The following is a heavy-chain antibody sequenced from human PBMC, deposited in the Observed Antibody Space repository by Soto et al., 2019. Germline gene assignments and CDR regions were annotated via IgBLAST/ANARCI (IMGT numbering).Heavy chain of an antibody. CDR1: GGTFSSYA. Sequence: QVQLVQSGAEVKKPGSSVKVSCKASGGTFSSYAISWVRQAPGQGLEWMGGIIPIYGTANYAQKFQGRVTMTADESTSTAHLELSSLRSEDTAVYYCARAPMATMTYYYGMDVWGQGTTVTVSS. CDR2: IIPIYGTA. D-gene: IGHD5-12*01. J-gene: IGHJ6*02. CDR3: ARAPMATMTYYYGMDV. V-gene: IGHV1-69*12.